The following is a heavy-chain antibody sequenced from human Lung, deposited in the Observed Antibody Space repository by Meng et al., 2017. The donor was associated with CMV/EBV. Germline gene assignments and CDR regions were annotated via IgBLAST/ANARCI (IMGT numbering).Heavy chain of an antibody. CDR2: IKQDGSEK. D-gene: IGHD6-19*01. J-gene: IGHJ4*02. V-gene: IGHV3-7*01. Sequence: GESLKISCAASGFSFSSYWMIWVRQAPGEGLEWVANIKQDGSEKYYVDSVKGRFTISRDNAKNSLYLQMKTLRAADTAVYYCARDPGCGWPPGDNCPGGYWXQGTLVXVSS. CDR1: GFSFSSYW. CDR3: ARDPGCGWPPGDNCPGGY.